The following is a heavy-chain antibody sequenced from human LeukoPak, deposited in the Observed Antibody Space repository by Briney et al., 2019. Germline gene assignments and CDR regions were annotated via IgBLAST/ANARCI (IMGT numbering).Heavy chain of an antibody. Sequence: PSETLSLTCTVSGGSITGDSYYRTWIRQPAGKGLEWIGRIHTSGTTDYKPSLKSRVTISLDTSKTQFSLKLSSVTAADTAVYYCARGYTNGHGAMFDYWGQGTLVTVSP. CDR2: IHTSGTT. CDR1: GGSITGDSYY. D-gene: IGHD5-18*01. V-gene: IGHV4-61*02. CDR3: ARGYTNGHGAMFDY. J-gene: IGHJ4*02.